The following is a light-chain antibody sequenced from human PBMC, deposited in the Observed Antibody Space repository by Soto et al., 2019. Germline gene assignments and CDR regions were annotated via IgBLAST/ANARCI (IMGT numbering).Light chain of an antibody. CDR1: QSVSNN. CDR2: GAS. CDR3: QQYNTWPPVT. J-gene: IGKJ3*01. Sequence: EIVRTQSPATLSVSPGDRATLSCRASQSVSNNLAWYQQKPGQAPRRLIYGASTRATGIPARFSGSGAGTEFTLTISSLQSEDFAVYYCQQYNTWPPVTFGPGTKVDI. V-gene: IGKV3-15*01.